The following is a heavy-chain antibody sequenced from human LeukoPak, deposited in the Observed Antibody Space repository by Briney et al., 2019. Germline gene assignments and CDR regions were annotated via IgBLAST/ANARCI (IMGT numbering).Heavy chain of an antibody. CDR1: GFTFSNYG. J-gene: IGHJ4*02. CDR3: AKDSSSGWYGGFGY. D-gene: IGHD6-19*01. CDR2: IRYDGNNK. V-gene: IGHV3-30*02. Sequence: GGSLRLSCGASGFTFSNYGMLWVRQAPGKGLEWVAFIRYDGNNKLYADSMKGRFTISRDNAKNSLYLQMNSLRAEDTALYYCAKDSSSGWYGGFGYWGQGTLVTVSS.